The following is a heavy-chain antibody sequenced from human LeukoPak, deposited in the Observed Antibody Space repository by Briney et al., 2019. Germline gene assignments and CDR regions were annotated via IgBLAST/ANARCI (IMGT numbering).Heavy chain of an antibody. J-gene: IGHJ3*02. CDR3: ARGGSSRPADAFDI. CDR2: ISSSSSYI. V-gene: IGHV3-21*01. D-gene: IGHD6-13*01. Sequence: GGSLRLSCAASGFTFSSYSMNWVRQAPGKGLEWVSSISSSSSYIYYADSVKGRFTISRDNAKNSLYLQMNSLRAEDTAVYYCARGGSSRPADAFDIWGQGTMVTVSS. CDR1: GFTFSSYS.